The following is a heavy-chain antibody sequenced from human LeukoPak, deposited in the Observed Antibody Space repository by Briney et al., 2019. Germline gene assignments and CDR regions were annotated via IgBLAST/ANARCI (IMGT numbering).Heavy chain of an antibody. CDR3: ASSESITMVRDDAFDI. Sequence: SSETLSLTCAVYGGSFSGYYWSWIRQSPGEGLEWIGEINDRGNTNSNPSLKSRVTISVDTSKRQLSLKLSSVTAADTAVYYCASSESITMVRDDAFDIWGQGTMVTVSS. J-gene: IGHJ3*02. V-gene: IGHV4-34*01. D-gene: IGHD3-10*01. CDR1: GGSFSGYY. CDR2: INDRGNT.